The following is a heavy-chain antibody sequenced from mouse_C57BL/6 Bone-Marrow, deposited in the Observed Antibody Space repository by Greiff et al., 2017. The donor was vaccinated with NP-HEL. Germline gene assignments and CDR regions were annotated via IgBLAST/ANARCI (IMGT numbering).Heavy chain of an antibody. J-gene: IGHJ4*01. CDR3: ARWMRWLLGYAMDY. CDR1: GFNIKDYY. Sequence: EVQGVESGAELVKPGASVKLSCTASGFNIKDYYMHWVKQRTEQGLEWIGRIDPEDGETKYAPKFQGKATITADTSSNTAYLQLSSLTSEDTAVYYCARWMRWLLGYAMDYWGQGTSVTVSS. V-gene: IGHV14-2*01. CDR2: IDPEDGET. D-gene: IGHD2-3*01.